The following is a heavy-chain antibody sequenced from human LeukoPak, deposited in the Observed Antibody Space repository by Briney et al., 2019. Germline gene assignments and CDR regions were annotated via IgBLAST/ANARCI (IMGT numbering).Heavy chain of an antibody. CDR1: GGSFSPYY. Sequence: SETLSLTCAVYGGSFSPYYWSWIRQPPGKGLEWIGEINHSGSTNYNPSLKSRVTISVDTSKNQFSLRLSSVTAADTAVYYCARGGFYCGGDCYVDYWGQGTLVTISS. J-gene: IGHJ4*02. V-gene: IGHV4-34*01. CDR2: INHSGST. CDR3: ARGGFYCGGDCYVDY. D-gene: IGHD2-21*02.